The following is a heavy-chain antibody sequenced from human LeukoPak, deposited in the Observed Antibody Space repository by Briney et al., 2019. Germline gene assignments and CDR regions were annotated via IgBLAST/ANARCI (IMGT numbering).Heavy chain of an antibody. V-gene: IGHV3-7*01. D-gene: IGHD2-21*02. CDR2: IKQDGSEK. CDR3: ARDKLMGDSYFDH. Sequence: PGGSLRLSCAASGFTYSSYWMSWVRQAPGKGLEWVANIKQDGSEKYYVDSVKGRFTISRGNAKTSLYLQMNSLRAEDTAMYYCARDKLMGDSYFDHWGQGTLVTVSS. CDR1: GFTYSSYW. J-gene: IGHJ4*02.